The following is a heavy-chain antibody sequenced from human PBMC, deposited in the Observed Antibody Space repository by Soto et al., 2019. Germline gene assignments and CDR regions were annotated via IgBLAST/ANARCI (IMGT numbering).Heavy chain of an antibody. CDR3: VSSGCSGGSCYSLQQTNWFDP. D-gene: IGHD2-15*01. J-gene: IGHJ5*02. Sequence: SVKVSCKASGGTFSSYAISWVRQAPGQGLEWMGGIIPIFGTANYAQKFQGRVTITADESTSTAYMELSSLRSEDTAVYYCVSSGCSGGSCYSLQQTNWFDPWGQGTLVTVSS. CDR1: GGTFSSYA. CDR2: IIPIFGTA. V-gene: IGHV1-69*13.